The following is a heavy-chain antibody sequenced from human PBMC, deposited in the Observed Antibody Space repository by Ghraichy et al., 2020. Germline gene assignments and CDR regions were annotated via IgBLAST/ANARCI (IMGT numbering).Heavy chain of an antibody. CDR3: AREMTTVSPFDY. V-gene: IGHV1-18*01. J-gene: IGHJ4*02. D-gene: IGHD4-17*01. CDR2: ISAYNGNT. CDR1: GYTFASYG. Sequence: ASVKVSCKASGYTFASYGISWVRQAPGQGLEWVGWISAYNGNTNYAQKLQGRVTMTTDTSTSTAYMEVRSLRSDDTAVYYCAREMTTVSPFDYWGQGTLVTVSS.